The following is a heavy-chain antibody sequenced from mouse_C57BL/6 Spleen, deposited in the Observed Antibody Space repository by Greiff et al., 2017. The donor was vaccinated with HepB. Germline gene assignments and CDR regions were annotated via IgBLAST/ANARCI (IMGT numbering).Heavy chain of an antibody. CDR2: IHPNSGST. CDR3: ARSPYYYGSRRDYYYAMDY. V-gene: IGHV1-64*01. J-gene: IGHJ4*01. CDR1: GYTFTSYW. Sequence: QVQLQQPGAELVKPGASVKLSCKASGYTFTSYWMHWVKQRPGQGLEWIGMIHPNSGSTNYNEKFKSKATLTVDKSSSTAYMQLSSLTSEDSAVYYCARSPYYYGSRRDYYYAMDYWGQGTSVTVSS. D-gene: IGHD1-1*01.